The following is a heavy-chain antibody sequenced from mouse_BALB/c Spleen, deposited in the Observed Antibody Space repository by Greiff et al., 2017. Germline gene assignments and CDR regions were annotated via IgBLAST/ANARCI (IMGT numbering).Heavy chain of an antibody. CDR3: TSWYGNSYAMDY. Sequence: EVKLVESGGGLVQPGGSMKLSCVASGFTFSNYWMNWVRQSPEKGLEWVAEIRLKSNNYATHYAESVKGRFTISRDDSKSSVYLQMNNLRAEDTGIYYCTSWYGNSYAMDYWGQGTSVTVSS. CDR1: GFTFSNYW. V-gene: IGHV6-6*02. J-gene: IGHJ4*01. D-gene: IGHD2-10*02. CDR2: IRLKSNNYAT.